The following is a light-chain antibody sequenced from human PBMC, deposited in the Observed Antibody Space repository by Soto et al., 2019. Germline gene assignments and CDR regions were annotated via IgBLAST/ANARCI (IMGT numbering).Light chain of an antibody. CDR1: QSVSSSY. CDR2: GAS. Sequence: EIVLTQSPGTLSLSPGERATLSCRASQSVSSSYLARYQQKPGQAPRLLIYGASSRATGIPDRFSGSGSGTDFTLTISRLEPEDFAVYYCQQYGSSPWTFGQGTKVDI. V-gene: IGKV3-20*01. J-gene: IGKJ1*01. CDR3: QQYGSSPWT.